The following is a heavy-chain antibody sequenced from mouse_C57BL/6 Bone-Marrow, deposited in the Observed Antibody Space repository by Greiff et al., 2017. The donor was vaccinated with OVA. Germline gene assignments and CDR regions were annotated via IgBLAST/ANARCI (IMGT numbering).Heavy chain of an antibody. CDR2: IWRGGST. CDR1: GFSLTSYG. V-gene: IGHV2-5*01. CDR3: AKGEDSNYSYYAMDY. Sequence: VKLQESGPGLVQPSQSLSITCTVSGFSLTSYGVHWVRQSPGKGLEWLGVIWRGGSTDYNEAFMSRLSITKDNSKSQVFFKMNSLQADDTAIYYCAKGEDSNYSYYAMDYWGQGTSVTVSS. J-gene: IGHJ4*01. D-gene: IGHD2-5*01.